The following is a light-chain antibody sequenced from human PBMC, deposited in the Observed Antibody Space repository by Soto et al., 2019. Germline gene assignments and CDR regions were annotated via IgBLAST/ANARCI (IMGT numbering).Light chain of an antibody. Sequence: EVVLTQSPGTLSLSPGERATLSCRASQSVTRNYLGWFFQKPGQAPRLLIHGTSNRATGIPDRFSGSRSGTDFTLTISRLEPEDFAVYYCHQYGSSPYTFGQGTKVEMK. CDR1: QSVTRNY. CDR2: GTS. V-gene: IGKV3-20*01. J-gene: IGKJ2*01. CDR3: HQYGSSPYT.